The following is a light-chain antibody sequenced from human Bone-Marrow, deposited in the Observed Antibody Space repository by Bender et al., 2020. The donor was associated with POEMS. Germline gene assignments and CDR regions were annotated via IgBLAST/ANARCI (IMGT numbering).Light chain of an antibody. J-gene: IGLJ3*02. Sequence: QSVLTQPPAVSGAPGQRVTISCTGSSSNIGSNYGVHWYQQLPGTAPKLLIYGNNNRPSEVPDRFSGSRSGTSASLAISGLQSEDEADYYCAVWDDSLNGWVFGGGTKLTVL. CDR3: AVWDDSLNGWV. V-gene: IGLV1-50*01. CDR1: SSNIGSNYG. CDR2: GNN.